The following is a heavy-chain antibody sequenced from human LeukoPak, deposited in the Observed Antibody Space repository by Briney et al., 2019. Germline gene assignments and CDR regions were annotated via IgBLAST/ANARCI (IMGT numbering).Heavy chain of an antibody. J-gene: IGHJ6*03. CDR2: MNPNSGNT. V-gene: IGHV1-8*03. CDR3: ARVMKGYQLLYDYYYYYMDV. D-gene: IGHD2-2*02. Sequence: ASVKVSCKASGYTFTSYDINWVRQATGQGLEWMGWMNPNSGNTGYAQKFQGRVTITRNTSISTAYMELSSLRSEDTAVYYCARVMKGYQLLYDYYYYYMDVWGKGTTVTVSS. CDR1: GYTFTSYD.